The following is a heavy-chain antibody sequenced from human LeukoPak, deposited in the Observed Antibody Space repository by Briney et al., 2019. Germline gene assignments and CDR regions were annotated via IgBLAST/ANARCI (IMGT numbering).Heavy chain of an antibody. CDR3: ATRNNFEY. J-gene: IGHJ4*02. Sequence: PGGSLRLSCAASGFTFSSYWMSWVRQAPGKGLEWVANIRFDGSEIGYGDSVEGRFIISRDNSKNSLYLQMNSLRAEDTAVYYCATRNNFEYWGQGTLVTVSS. CDR1: GFTFSSYW. CDR2: IRFDGSEI. V-gene: IGHV3-7*01.